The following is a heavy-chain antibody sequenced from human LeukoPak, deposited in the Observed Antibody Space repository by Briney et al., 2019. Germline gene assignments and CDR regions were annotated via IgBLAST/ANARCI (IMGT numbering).Heavy chain of an antibody. J-gene: IGHJ4*02. CDR2: INPSGGST. D-gene: IGHD3-22*01. V-gene: IGHV1-46*01. Sequence: ASVKVSCKASGYTFTSYYMHWVRQAPGQGLEWMGIINPSGGSTSYAQKFQGRVTMTRDTSTSTVYMELSSLRSEDTAVYYCARNYYDSSGYYSGLDYWGQGTLVIVSS. CDR3: ARNYYDSSGYYSGLDY. CDR1: GYTFTSYY.